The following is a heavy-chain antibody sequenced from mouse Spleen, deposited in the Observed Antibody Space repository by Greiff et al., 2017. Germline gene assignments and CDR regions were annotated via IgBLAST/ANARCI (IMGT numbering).Heavy chain of an antibody. CDR1: GFTFSSYA. J-gene: IGHJ2*01. CDR2: INSNGGST. CDR3: ARSNWDYYFDY. Sequence: EVQVVESGGGLVKPGGSLKLSCAASGFTFSSYAMSWVRQTPEKRLEWVAAINSNGGSTYYPDTVKDRFTISRDNAKNTLYLQMSSLRSEDTALYYCARSNWDYYFDYWGQGTTLTVSS. D-gene: IGHD4-1*02. V-gene: IGHV5-6-2*01.